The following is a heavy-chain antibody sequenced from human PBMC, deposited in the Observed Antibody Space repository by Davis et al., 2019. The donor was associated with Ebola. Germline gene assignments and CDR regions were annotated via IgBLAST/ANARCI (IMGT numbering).Heavy chain of an antibody. CDR2: ISNGGRT. Sequence: GSLRLSCSVSGGSVGSDYWSWIRQSPGKGLEWIAFISNGGRTIYNPSLKSRVTISVDTSKNQFSLKLSSVTAADTAVYYCARAPTAMVQGRWFDPWGQGTLVTVSS. J-gene: IGHJ5*02. V-gene: IGHV4-59*02. CDR1: GGSVGSDY. CDR3: ARAPTAMVQGRWFDP. D-gene: IGHD5-18*01.